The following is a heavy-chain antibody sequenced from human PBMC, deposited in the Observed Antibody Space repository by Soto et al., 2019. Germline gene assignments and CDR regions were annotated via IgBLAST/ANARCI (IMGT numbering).Heavy chain of an antibody. Sequence: EVQLVKSGGGLVQPGVSLRLSCAASGFTVSNNYMRWVRQAPGKGLEWVSLIYSGGATYYADSVKGRFTISRDNSKNTLYLQLNSLRAEDTAVYYCARDGTYNWVGGQGILVTVSS. CDR1: GFTVSNNY. J-gene: IGHJ4*02. V-gene: IGHV3-66*01. CDR3: ARDGTYNWV. D-gene: IGHD1-1*01. CDR2: IYSGGAT.